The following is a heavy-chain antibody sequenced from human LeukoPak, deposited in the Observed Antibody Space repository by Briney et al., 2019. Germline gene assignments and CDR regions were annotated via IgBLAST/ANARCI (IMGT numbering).Heavy chain of an antibody. CDR2: IIPILGIA. V-gene: IGHV1-69*04. D-gene: IGHD1-26*01. CDR1: GGTFSSYA. Sequence: SVKVSCKASGGTFSSYAISWVRQAPGQGLEWMGRIIPILGIANYAQKFQGRVTITADKSTSTAYMELSSLRSEDTAVYYCARSMWANNWFDPWGQGTLVTVSS. CDR3: ARSMWANNWFDP. J-gene: IGHJ5*02.